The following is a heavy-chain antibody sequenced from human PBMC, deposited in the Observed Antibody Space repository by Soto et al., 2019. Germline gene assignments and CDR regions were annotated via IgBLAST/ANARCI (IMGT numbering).Heavy chain of an antibody. Sequence: GGSLRLSCAASGFTFSNYGMHWVRQAPGKGLEWVSRIKFDGSITNYADSVKGRFTISRENGENTVYLQMNSLRAEDTAVYYCARGASGTYKVDYWGQGTLVTVSS. J-gene: IGHJ4*02. D-gene: IGHD3-10*01. CDR1: GFTFSNYG. CDR3: ARGASGTYKVDY. V-gene: IGHV3-74*01. CDR2: IKFDGSIT.